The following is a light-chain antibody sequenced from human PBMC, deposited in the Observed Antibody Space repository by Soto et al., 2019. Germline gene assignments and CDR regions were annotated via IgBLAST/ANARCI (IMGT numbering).Light chain of an antibody. CDR2: DVS. Sequence: QSALTQPASVSGSPGQSIAISCIGSSSYVGGYNYVSWHQQHPGKAPKVVIYDVSNRPSGVSDRFSGSKSGNTASLTIFGLQAEDEADYYCSSYTSSSTYVFGTGTKVTVL. V-gene: IGLV2-14*01. CDR1: SSYVGGYNY. CDR3: SSYTSSSTYV. J-gene: IGLJ1*01.